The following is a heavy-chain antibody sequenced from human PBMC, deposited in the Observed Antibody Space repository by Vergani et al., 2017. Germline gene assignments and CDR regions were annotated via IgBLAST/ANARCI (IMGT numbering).Heavy chain of an antibody. CDR3: ATIDSSGYYPSYNVPDY. CDR2: ISSSSDYM. D-gene: IGHD3-22*01. J-gene: IGHJ4*02. Sequence: EVQLVESGGGLVKPGGSLRLSCTASEFTFSSYTMNWVRQAPGKGLEWVSSISSSSDYMYYADSVKGRFTISRDNAKNSLYLQMNSLRVEDTALYYCATIDSSGYYPSYNVPDYWGQGTQVTVSS. CDR1: EFTFSSYT. V-gene: IGHV3-21*04.